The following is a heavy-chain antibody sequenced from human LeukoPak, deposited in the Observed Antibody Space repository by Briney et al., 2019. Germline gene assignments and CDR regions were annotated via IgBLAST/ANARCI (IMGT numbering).Heavy chain of an antibody. J-gene: IGHJ2*01. CDR3: TRVQYYGSGGYYWYFDL. D-gene: IGHD3-10*01. V-gene: IGHV3-49*04. Sequence: PGRSLRLSCTTSGFTFGDYGVSWVRQAPGKGLEWVGFIRSKAYGGTTEYAASVKGRFTISRDDSKSIAYLQMNSLETEDTAVYYCTRVQYYGSGGYYWYFDLWGHGTLVTVSS. CDR2: IRSKAYGGTT. CDR1: GFTFGDYG.